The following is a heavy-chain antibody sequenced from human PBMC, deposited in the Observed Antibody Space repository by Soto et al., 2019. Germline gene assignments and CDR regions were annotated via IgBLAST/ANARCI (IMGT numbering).Heavy chain of an antibody. CDR2: TWHDGSNK. CDR1: GFSFSSYG. CDR3: ARDVIYGSGCLDL. V-gene: IGHV3-33*01. J-gene: IGHJ2*01. D-gene: IGHD3-10*01. Sequence: QVQLVESGGGVVQPGRSLTPSCGASGFSFSSYGMHWVRQAPGKGLEWVAVTWHDGSNKYYADSVKGRFTISRDNSKNTVHLQMDSLRAEDTAVYYCARDVIYGSGCLDLWGRGTPVTVSS.